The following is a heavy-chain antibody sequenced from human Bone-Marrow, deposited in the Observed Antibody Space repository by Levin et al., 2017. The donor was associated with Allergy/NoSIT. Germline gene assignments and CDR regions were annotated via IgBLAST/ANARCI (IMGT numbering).Heavy chain of an antibody. CDR2: ISYDGSNK. V-gene: IGHV3-30*04. CDR1: GFTFSSYA. D-gene: IGHD2-21*01. CDR3: ASLLEPPIAYYYGMDV. Sequence: GGSLRLSCAASGFTFSSYAMHWVRQAPGKGLEWVAVISYDGSNKYYADSVKGRFTISRDNSKNTLYLQMNSLRAEDTAVYYCASLLEPPIAYYYGMDVWGQGTTVTVSS. J-gene: IGHJ6*02.